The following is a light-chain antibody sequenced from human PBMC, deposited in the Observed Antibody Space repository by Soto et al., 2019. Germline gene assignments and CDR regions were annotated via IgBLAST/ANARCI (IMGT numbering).Light chain of an antibody. CDR1: SSDVGGYNY. V-gene: IGLV2-8*01. CDR3: QAWDSSTVV. J-gene: IGLJ2*01. CDR2: EVS. Sequence: QSALTQPPSASGSPGQSVTISCTGTSSDVGGYNYVSWYQQHPGKAPKLMIYEVSKRPSGVPDRFSGSKSGNTAYLTVSGLQAEDEADYYCQAWDSSTVVFGGGTKLTVL.